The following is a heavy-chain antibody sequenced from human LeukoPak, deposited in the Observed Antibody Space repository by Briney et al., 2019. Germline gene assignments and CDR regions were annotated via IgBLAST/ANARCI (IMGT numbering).Heavy chain of an antibody. D-gene: IGHD3-22*01. V-gene: IGHV4-34*01. Sequence: PSETLSLTCAVYGGSFSAYYWSWIRQPPGKGLEWTGEINHSGSTNYNPSLKSRVTISVDTSKNQFSLKLSSVTAADTAVYYCARLGFGVYYDSNDYWGQGTLVTVSS. J-gene: IGHJ4*02. CDR1: GGSFSAYY. CDR2: INHSGST. CDR3: ARLGFGVYYDSNDY.